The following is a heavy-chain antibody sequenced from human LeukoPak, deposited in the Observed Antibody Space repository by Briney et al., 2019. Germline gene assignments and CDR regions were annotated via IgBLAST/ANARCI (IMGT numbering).Heavy chain of an antibody. J-gene: IGHJ5*02. CDR3: ARERQWLANWFDP. D-gene: IGHD6-19*01. V-gene: IGHV1-2*02. CDR1: GCTFTGYY. CDR2: INPNSGGT. Sequence: GASVKVSCKASGCTFTGYYMHWVRQAPGQGLEWMGWINPNSGGTNYAQKFQGRVTMTRDTSISTAYMELSRLRSDDTAVYYCARERQWLANWFDPWGQGTLVTVSS.